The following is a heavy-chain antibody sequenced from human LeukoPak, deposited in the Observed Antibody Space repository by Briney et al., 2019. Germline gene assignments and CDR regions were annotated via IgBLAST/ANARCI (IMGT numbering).Heavy chain of an antibody. Sequence: SETLSLTCTVSGGSISSSSYYWGWIRQPPGKGLEWIGSIYYSGNTYYNPSLKSRVTISVDTSKNQFSLKLISVTAADTAVYYCAAAHYSSSWYYFDYWGQGTLVTVSS. D-gene: IGHD6-13*01. CDR1: GGSISSSSYY. CDR3: AAAHYSSSWYYFDY. J-gene: IGHJ4*02. CDR2: IYYSGNT. V-gene: IGHV4-39*01.